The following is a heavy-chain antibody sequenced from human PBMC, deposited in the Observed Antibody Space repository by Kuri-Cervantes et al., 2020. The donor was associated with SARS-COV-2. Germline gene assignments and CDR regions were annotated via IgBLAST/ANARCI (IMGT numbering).Heavy chain of an antibody. V-gene: IGHV3-21*01. CDR2: ISSSSSYI. CDR1: GFTFSSYS. J-gene: IGHJ6*03. Sequence: GGSLRLSCAASGFTFSSYSMNWVRQAPGKGLEWVSSISSSSSYIYYADSVKGRFTISRDNAKNSLYLQMNSLRAEDTAVYYCARAEERWLQLNYYYYYMDVWGKGTTVTVFS. D-gene: IGHD5-24*01. CDR3: ARAEERWLQLNYYYYYMDV.